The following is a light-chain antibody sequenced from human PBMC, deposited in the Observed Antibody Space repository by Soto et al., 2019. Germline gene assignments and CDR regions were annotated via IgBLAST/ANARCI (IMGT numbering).Light chain of an antibody. Sequence: DMQMTQSPSSLSASVGDRVTITCRASQTIRTYLNWYQQKPGKAPKLLIYAASNLQSGVPSRFRGSGSGTDFTLTITSLQPEDFATYYCQQSYIDLTFGGGTKVDIK. V-gene: IGKV1-39*01. CDR2: AAS. CDR1: QTIRTY. CDR3: QQSYIDLT. J-gene: IGKJ4*01.